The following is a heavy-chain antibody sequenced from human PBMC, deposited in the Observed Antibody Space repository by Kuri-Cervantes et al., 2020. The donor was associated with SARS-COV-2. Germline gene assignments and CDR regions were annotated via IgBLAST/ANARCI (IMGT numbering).Heavy chain of an antibody. J-gene: IGHJ5*02. V-gene: IGHV4-4*07. CDR3: ARVLRYYDSSGYLGSLDP. Sequence: SETLSLTCTVSGGSISSYYWSWIRQPAGKGLEWIGRIYTSGSTNYNPSLKSRVTMSVDTSKNQFSLKLSSVTAADTAVYYCARVLRYYDSSGYLGSLDPWGQGTLVTVSS. CDR2: IYTSGST. D-gene: IGHD3-22*01. CDR1: GGSISSYY.